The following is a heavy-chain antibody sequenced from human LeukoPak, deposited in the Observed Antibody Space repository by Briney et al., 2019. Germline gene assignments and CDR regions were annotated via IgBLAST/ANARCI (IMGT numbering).Heavy chain of an antibody. CDR2: IFTSESP. Sequence: SETLSLTCTVSGGSISSYYWSWIRQPAGKGLEWIGRIFTSESPNYNPSLKSRVTMSVDTSKNQFSLKLRSVTAADTAVYYCARVSSSWYQDWYFDLWGRGTLVTVSS. J-gene: IGHJ2*01. CDR3: ARVSSSWYQDWYFDL. D-gene: IGHD6-13*01. V-gene: IGHV4-4*07. CDR1: GGSISSYY.